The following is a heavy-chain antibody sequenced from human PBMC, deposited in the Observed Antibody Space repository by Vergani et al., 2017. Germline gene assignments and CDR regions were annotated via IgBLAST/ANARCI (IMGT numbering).Heavy chain of an antibody. J-gene: IGHJ4*02. V-gene: IGHV3-15*01. Sequence: EVQLVESGGGLVKPGGSLRLSCAASGFTFSNAWMSWVRQAPGKGLEWVGRIKSKTDGGTTDYAAPVKGRFTISRDDSKNTLYLQMNSLITEDTAVYYCTTVWYDFWSGYLDYWGQGTLVTVSS. D-gene: IGHD3-3*01. CDR1: GFTFSNAW. CDR3: TTVWYDFWSGYLDY. CDR2: IKSKTDGGTT.